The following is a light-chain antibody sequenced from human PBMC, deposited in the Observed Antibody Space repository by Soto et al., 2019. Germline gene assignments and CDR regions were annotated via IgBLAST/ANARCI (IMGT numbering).Light chain of an antibody. Sequence: QSALTQPASLSGSPGQSITISCTGTSSDVGGSGLVSWYQFHPGKAPKLLIFEGCKRPSGISNRFSGSKSGSTAALTISGLQAEDEADYYCCSYAGRSSWDVVFGGGTQLTVL. J-gene: IGLJ2*01. V-gene: IGLV2-23*01. CDR2: EGC. CDR3: CSYAGRSSWDVV. CDR1: SSDVGGSGL.